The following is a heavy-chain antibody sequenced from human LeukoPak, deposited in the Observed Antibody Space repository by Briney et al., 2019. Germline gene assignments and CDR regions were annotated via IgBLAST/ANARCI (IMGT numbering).Heavy chain of an antibody. CDR2: VSGGGGST. Sequence: GGSLRLSCAASGFTFTDYGMSWVRQAPGKGPEWVSSVSGGGGSTYYADSVKGRFTISRDTSKNTLDLQMNSLRADDTAVYYCAREEGYIYGLFDCWGQGTLVTVSS. D-gene: IGHD5-18*01. CDR3: AREEGYIYGLFDC. CDR1: GFTFTDYG. V-gene: IGHV3-23*01. J-gene: IGHJ4*02.